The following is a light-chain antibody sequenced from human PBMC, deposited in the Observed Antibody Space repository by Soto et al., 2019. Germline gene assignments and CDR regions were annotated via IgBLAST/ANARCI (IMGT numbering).Light chain of an antibody. Sequence: QSALTQPASVSGSPGQSITISCTGTSSDVGAYNFVSWYQQYPGKAPKVMIYEVNNRPSGVSNRFSGSKSGNTASLIISGLQAEDEADYYCSSFTRSSTYVFGSGTKLTVL. CDR3: SSFTRSSTYV. J-gene: IGLJ1*01. V-gene: IGLV2-14*01. CDR1: SSDVGAYNF. CDR2: EVN.